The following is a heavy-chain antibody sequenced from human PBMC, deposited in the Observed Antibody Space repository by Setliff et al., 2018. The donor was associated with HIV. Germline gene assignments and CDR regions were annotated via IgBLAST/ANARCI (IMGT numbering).Heavy chain of an antibody. V-gene: IGHV1-8*02. J-gene: IGHJ6*03. Sequence: ASVKVSCKASGGTFSNYVINWVRQTTGQGLEWMGWMNPDSGNTGYAQKFQGRVTMTRNTSISTAYMDLSSLRSEDTAVYYCARNPQPTGTPDYYYYYYMDVWGKGTTVTVSS. CDR3: ARNPQPTGTPDYYYYYYMDV. CDR2: MNPDSGNT. CDR1: GGTFSNYV. D-gene: IGHD1-1*01.